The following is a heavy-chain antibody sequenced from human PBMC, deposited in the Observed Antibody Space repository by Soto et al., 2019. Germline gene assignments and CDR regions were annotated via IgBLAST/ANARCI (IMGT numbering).Heavy chain of an antibody. J-gene: IGHJ2*01. V-gene: IGHV4-59*01. Sequence: QVQLQESGPGLVKPSETLSLTCTVSGGSISSYYWSWIRQPPGKGLEWIGYIYYSGSTNYNPSLKRRVTIPVDKSTNQCSLKMSSVTAADTAVYYCAREDIVVVPAAMGWYFDLWGRGTLVTVSS. D-gene: IGHD2-2*01. CDR2: IYYSGST. CDR1: GGSISSYY. CDR3: AREDIVVVPAAMGWYFDL.